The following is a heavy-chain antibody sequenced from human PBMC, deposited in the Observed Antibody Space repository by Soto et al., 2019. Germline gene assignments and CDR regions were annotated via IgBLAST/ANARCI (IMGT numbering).Heavy chain of an antibody. CDR3: ARFGLAVVAAISAFDI. V-gene: IGHV5-51*01. CDR1: GYSFTSYW. D-gene: IGHD2-15*01. CDR2: IYPGDSDT. Sequence: GESLKISCKGSGYSFTSYWIGWVRQMPGKGLEWMGIIYPGDSDTRYSPSFQGQVTISADKSISTAYLQWSSLKASDTAMYYSARFGLAVVAAISAFDIRGQGTMVTVSS. J-gene: IGHJ3*02.